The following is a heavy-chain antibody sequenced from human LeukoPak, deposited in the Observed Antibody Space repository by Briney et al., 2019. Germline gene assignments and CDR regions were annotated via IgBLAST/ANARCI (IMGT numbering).Heavy chain of an antibody. V-gene: IGHV3-7*03. CDR1: GFTFSSYV. J-gene: IGHJ4*02. D-gene: IGHD3-10*02. CDR2: ISDGGSAT. CDR3: TRENYVPDS. Sequence: GGSLRLSCAASGFTFSSYVMSWVRQTPGKGLEWVASISDGGSATYYVDSVRGRFTISRDDAKNSLFLQMNGLRADDTAVYYCTRENYVPDSWGQGTLVTVSS.